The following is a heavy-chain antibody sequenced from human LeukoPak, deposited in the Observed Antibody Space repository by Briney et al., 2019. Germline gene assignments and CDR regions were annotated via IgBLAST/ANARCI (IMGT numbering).Heavy chain of an antibody. CDR2: ISSGGSTV. V-gene: IGHV3-48*03. J-gene: IGHJ4*02. CDR3: VRDGGVSGYDLLDY. Sequence: GGSLRLSCAASGFTFSNYEMHWVRRAPGKGLEWVSYISSGGSTVYYADSVKARFTISRDNAKNSLSLQMNSLRAEDTAVYYCVRDGGVSGYDLLDYWGQGTLVTVSS. CDR1: GFTFSNYE. D-gene: IGHD5-12*01.